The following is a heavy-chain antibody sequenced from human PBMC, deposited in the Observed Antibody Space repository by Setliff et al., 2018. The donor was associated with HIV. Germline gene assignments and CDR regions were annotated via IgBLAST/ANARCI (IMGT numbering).Heavy chain of an antibody. CDR2: IYNSEMI. V-gene: IGHV4-59*01. CDR3: ATYSAGEGGRGH. Sequence: SETLSLTCIVSGASISSDTWSWIRQPPGKGLQWIGFIYNSEMINYNPSLKSRVSMSLDTSKNQFSLKLTSVTAADTAVYYCATYSAGEGGRGHWGQGTLVTVPS. CDR1: GASISSDT. J-gene: IGHJ4*02. D-gene: IGHD2-15*01.